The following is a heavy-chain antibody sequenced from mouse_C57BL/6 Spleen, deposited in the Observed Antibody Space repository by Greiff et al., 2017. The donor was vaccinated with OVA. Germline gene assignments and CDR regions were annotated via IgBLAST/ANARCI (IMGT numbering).Heavy chain of an antibody. CDR1: GYSITSGYY. CDR2: ISYDGSN. D-gene: IGHD2-4*01. CDR3: ARPLYYDYAVGFDY. J-gene: IGHJ2*01. V-gene: IGHV3-6*01. Sequence: EVQLVESGPGLVKPSQSLSLTCSVTGYSITSGYYWNWIRQFPGNKLEWMGYISYDGSNNYNPSLKNRISITRDPSKNQFFLKLNSVTTEDTATYYCARPLYYDYAVGFDYWGQGTTLPVSS.